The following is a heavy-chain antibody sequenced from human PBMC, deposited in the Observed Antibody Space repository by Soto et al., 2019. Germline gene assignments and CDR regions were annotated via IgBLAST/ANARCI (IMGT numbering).Heavy chain of an antibody. J-gene: IGHJ4*02. V-gene: IGHV3-33*01. CDR1: GFTFIIYG. CDR3: ARDPRRGGDFWSGYLDY. D-gene: IGHD3-3*01. CDR2: IWYDGSNK. Sequence: PWGSLSLSCAASGFTFIIYGMHWVRQAPGKGLEWVAVIWYDGSNKYYADSVKGRFTISRDNSKNTLYLQMNSLRAEDTAVYYCARDPRRGGDFWSGYLDYWGQGTLVTVSS.